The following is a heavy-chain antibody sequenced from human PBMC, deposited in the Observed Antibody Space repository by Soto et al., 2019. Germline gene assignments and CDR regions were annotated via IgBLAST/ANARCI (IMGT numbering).Heavy chain of an antibody. CDR1: GFTFSNYW. V-gene: IGHV3-74*01. D-gene: IGHD1-26*01. J-gene: IGHJ4*02. CDR2: ISGDGTSI. Sequence: PGGSLRLSCAASGFTFSNYWMHWVRQTPGKGLVWVSRISGDGTSISYADSVKGRFKISRDNAKNTLFLQMDSLRAEDTAVYRCVRLSKYGKSSKFDSWGQGALVTVSS. CDR3: VRLSKYGKSSKFDS.